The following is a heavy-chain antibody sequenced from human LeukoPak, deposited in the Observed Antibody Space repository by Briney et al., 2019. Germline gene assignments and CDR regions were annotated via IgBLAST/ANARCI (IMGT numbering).Heavy chain of an antibody. CDR1: GYSFTSYW. CDR3: ARMGIVIVPAATGAFDI. D-gene: IGHD2-2*03. V-gene: IGHV5-51*01. CDR2: IYPGDSDT. J-gene: IGHJ3*02. Sequence: PGESLKISCQGSGYSFTSYWIGWVRQLPGKGLEWMGIIYPGDSDTRYSPSFQGQVTISADKSISTAYLQWSSLKASDTAMYYCARMGIVIVPAATGAFDIWGQGTMVTVSS.